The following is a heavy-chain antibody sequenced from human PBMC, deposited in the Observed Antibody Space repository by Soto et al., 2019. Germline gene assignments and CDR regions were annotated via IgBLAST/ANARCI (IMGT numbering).Heavy chain of an antibody. CDR1: GGSISSYY. V-gene: IGHV4-59*01. CDR2: IYYSGST. J-gene: IGHJ3*02. CDR3: ARELGYCSGGSCDDAFDI. Sequence: SETLSLTCTVTGGSISSYYGSWIRQPPGKGLEWIGYIYYSGSTNYNPSLKSRVTISVDTSKNQFSLKLSSVTAADTAVYYCARELGYCSGGSCDDAFDIWGQGTMVTVSS. D-gene: IGHD2-15*01.